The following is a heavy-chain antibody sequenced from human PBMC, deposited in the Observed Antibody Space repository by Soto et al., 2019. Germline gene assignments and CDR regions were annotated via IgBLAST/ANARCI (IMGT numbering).Heavy chain of an antibody. V-gene: IGHV6-1*01. CDR3: ARLVGNSWIDY. J-gene: IGHJ4*02. Sequence: QVQLQQSGPGLVQPSQTLSLTCAISGDSVSSNSVVWNWIRQSPSRGLEWLGRTYYRSKWYYEYAESVKSRIIINPDTAKIQLALHLNSVTPEYTGVYYWARLVGNSWIDYWGQGTLVTVSS. CDR2: TYYRSKWYY. CDR1: GDSVSSNSVV. D-gene: IGHD6-13*01.